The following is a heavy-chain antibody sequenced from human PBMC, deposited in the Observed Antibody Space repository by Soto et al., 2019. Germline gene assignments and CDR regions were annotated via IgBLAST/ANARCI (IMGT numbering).Heavy chain of an antibody. J-gene: IGHJ4*02. CDR1: GFTFSSYA. Sequence: EVQLLESGGGLVQPGGSLRLSCAASGFTFSSYAMSWVRQAPGKGLEWVSAISGSGGSTYYADSVKGRFTISRDNSKNTLYLQMNSLRAEDTAVHYCAKDSLYGSGFDYWGQGTLVTVSS. V-gene: IGHV3-23*01. CDR3: AKDSLYGSGFDY. D-gene: IGHD3-10*01. CDR2: ISGSGGST.